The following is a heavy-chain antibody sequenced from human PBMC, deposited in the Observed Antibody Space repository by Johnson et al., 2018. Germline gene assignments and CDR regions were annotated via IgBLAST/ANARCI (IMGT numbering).Heavy chain of an antibody. CDR3: ATRLDAMAD. CDR2: INADGSAK. CDR1: GFSFSTYS. Sequence: VQLVESGGGLVQPGGSXRLSCAASGFSFSTYSMTWVRQAPGMGMEWVANINADGSAKYYVDSVKGRFSISRDGAKKSLYLQMNSLRDEDTAVYYWATRLDAMADWGQGTLVTVSS. J-gene: IGHJ4*02. V-gene: IGHV3-7*01. D-gene: IGHD6-6*01.